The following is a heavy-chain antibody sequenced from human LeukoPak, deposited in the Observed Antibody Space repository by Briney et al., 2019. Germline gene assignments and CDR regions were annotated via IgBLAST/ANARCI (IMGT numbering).Heavy chain of an antibody. CDR1: GYTFTGYY. CDR3: ARGGATAAGGDY. D-gene: IGHD6-13*01. Sequence: ASVKVSCKASGYTFTGYYMHWMRQAPGQGLGWMGWINPNSGGTTYAQKFQGRVAMTRDTSISTAYMELSGLNFDDTAVYYCARGGATAAGGDYWGQGTLVTVSS. V-gene: IGHV1-2*02. J-gene: IGHJ4*02. CDR2: INPNSGGT.